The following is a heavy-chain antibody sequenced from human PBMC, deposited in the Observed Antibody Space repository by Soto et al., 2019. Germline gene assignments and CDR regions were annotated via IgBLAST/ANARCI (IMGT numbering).Heavy chain of an antibody. D-gene: IGHD4-17*01. Sequence: PSETLSLTCAVSGGSISSGGYSWSWIRQPPGKGLEWIGYIYHSGSTYYNPSLKSRVTIPVDRSKNQFSLKLSSVTAADTAVYYCARSQTPVTSYDYWGQGTLVTVSS. V-gene: IGHV4-30-2*01. CDR1: GGSISSGGYS. CDR2: IYHSGST. CDR3: ARSQTPVTSYDY. J-gene: IGHJ4*02.